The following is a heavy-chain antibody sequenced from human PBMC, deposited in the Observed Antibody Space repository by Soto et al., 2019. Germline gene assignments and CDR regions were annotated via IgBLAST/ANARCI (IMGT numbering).Heavy chain of an antibody. V-gene: IGHV3-7*01. CDR3: ARFGSGLLFRYFDY. D-gene: IGHD3-3*01. Sequence: GGSLRLSCAASGFTFSSYWMSWVRQAPGKGLEWVANIKQDGSEKYFVDSVKGRFTISRDNAKNSLYMQMDNLRAEDTAVYYCARFGSGLLFRYFDYWGQGTLVTVSS. J-gene: IGHJ4*02. CDR1: GFTFSSYW. CDR2: IKQDGSEK.